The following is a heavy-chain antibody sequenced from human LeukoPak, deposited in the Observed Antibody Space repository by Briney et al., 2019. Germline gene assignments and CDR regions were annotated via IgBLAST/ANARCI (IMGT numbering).Heavy chain of an antibody. V-gene: IGHV3-21*01. CDR3: ARGLPYCGGDCYSSPLFY. CDR1: GFTFSRYS. CDR2: ISSSSTYK. D-gene: IGHD2-21*02. Sequence: GGSLRLSCAASGFTFSRYSMNWVRQTPGKGLEWVSSISSSSTYKYYADSVKGRFTISRDNSKNTLYLQMNSLRAEDTAVYYCARGLPYCGGDCYSSPLFYWGQGTLVTVSS. J-gene: IGHJ4*02.